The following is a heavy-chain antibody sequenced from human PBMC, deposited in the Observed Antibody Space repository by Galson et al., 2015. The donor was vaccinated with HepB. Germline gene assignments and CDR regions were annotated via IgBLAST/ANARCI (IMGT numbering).Heavy chain of an antibody. V-gene: IGHV1-18*04. CDR2: ISAYNGNT. CDR1: GYTFTSYG. CDR3: ARDRSMRAIAAAGSPFDY. Sequence: SCKASGYTFTSYGISWVRQAPGQGLEWMGWISAYNGNTNYAQKLQGRVTMATDTSTSTAYMELRSLRSDDTAVYYFARDRSMRAIAAAGSPFDYWGQGTLVTVSS. D-gene: IGHD6-13*01. J-gene: IGHJ4*02.